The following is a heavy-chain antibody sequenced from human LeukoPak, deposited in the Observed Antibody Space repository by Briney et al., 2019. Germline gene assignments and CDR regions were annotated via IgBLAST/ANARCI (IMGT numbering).Heavy chain of an antibody. J-gene: IGHJ3*02. Sequence: SQTLSLTCAVSGGSISSGGYSWSWIRQPPGKGLEWIGYIYHSGSTYYNPSLKSRVTISVDTSKNQFSLKLSSVTAADTAVYYCARGPSDIVVVVAATAIENAFDIWGQGTMVTVSS. CDR2: IYHSGST. CDR3: ARGPSDIVVVVAATAIENAFDI. D-gene: IGHD2-15*01. CDR1: GGSISSGGYS. V-gene: IGHV4-30-2*01.